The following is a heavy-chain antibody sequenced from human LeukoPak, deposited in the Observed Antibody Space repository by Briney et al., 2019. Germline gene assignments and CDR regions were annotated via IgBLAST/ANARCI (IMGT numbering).Heavy chain of an antibody. V-gene: IGHV3-7*01. Sequence: GGSLRLSCEGSGFTFSNYWMGWVRQAPGKGLQWVANIKTDGSEKYYVDSVKGRFTISRDNVKNSLCLQMNSLRAEDTAVYYCATYSSLNRRESQYWGQGTLLTVSS. CDR3: ATYSSLNRRESQY. CDR1: GFTFSNYW. J-gene: IGHJ1*01. D-gene: IGHD3-22*01. CDR2: IKTDGSEK.